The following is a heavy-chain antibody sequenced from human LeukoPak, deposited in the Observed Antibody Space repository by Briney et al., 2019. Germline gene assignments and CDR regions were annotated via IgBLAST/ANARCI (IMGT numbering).Heavy chain of an antibody. CDR1: GFTFTSSA. J-gene: IGHJ5*02. Sequence: SVKVSCKASGFTFTSSAVQWVRQARGQRLEWIGWIVVGSGNTNYAQKFQERVTITRDMSTSAAYMELSSLRSEDTAVYYCAADCSGGSCYPNWFDPWGQGTLATVSS. V-gene: IGHV1-58*01. CDR3: AADCSGGSCYPNWFDP. CDR2: IVVGSGNT. D-gene: IGHD2-15*01.